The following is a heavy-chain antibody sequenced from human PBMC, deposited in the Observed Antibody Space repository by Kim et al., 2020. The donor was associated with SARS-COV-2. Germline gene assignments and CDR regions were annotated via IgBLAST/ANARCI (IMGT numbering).Heavy chain of an antibody. V-gene: IGHV3-23*01. CDR3: AKAKWGSFDY. Sequence: GGSLRLSCAASGFTFSSYAMSWVRQAPGKGLEWVSAISGSGGSKYYADSVQGRFTISRDNSKNTLYLQMNSLRAEDTAVYYCAKAKWGSFDYWGQGTLVTVSS. CDR1: GFTFSSYA. J-gene: IGHJ4*02. D-gene: IGHD2-15*01. CDR2: ISGSGGSK.